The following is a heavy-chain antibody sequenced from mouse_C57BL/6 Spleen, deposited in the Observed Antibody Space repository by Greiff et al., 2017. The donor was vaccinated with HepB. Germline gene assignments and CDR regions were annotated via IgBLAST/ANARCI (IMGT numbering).Heavy chain of an antibody. CDR1: GYAFTNYL. D-gene: IGHD2-4*01. Sequence: VQLQQSGAELVRPGTSVKVSCKASGYAFTNYLIEWVKQRPGQGLEWIGVINPGSGGTNYNEKFKGKATLTADKSSSTAYMQLSSLTSEDSAVYFCARGNDYHYWGQGTTLTVSS. CDR2: INPGSGGT. J-gene: IGHJ2*01. V-gene: IGHV1-54*01. CDR3: ARGNDYHY.